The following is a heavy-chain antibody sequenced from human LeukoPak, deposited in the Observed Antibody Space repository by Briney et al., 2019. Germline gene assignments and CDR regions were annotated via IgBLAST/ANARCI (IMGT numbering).Heavy chain of an antibody. Sequence: GGSLRLSCAAPGLTLRNFAMSWVRQAPGKGLEWVSAIGGGITNTFYAASVEGRFTLSRDNSENTLFLQMNSLRAEDTAVYFCATRGVGTTYYWGQGTLVTVSS. CDR3: ATRGVGTTYY. D-gene: IGHD1/OR15-1a*01. CDR2: IGGGITNT. J-gene: IGHJ4*02. V-gene: IGHV3-23*01. CDR1: GLTLRNFA.